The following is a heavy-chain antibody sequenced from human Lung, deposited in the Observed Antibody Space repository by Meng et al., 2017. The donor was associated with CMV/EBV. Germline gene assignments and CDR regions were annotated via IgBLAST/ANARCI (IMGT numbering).Heavy chain of an antibody. D-gene: IGHD3-3*01. J-gene: IGHJ4*02. V-gene: IGHV3-23*01. Sequence: ESLKISCAASGFTFSSYAMSWVRQAPGKGLEWVSAISGSGGSTYYADSVKGRFTISRDNSKNTLYLQMNSLRAEDTAVYYCAKAGRITIFGVVTNHYSYFDYWGQGTLVTVSS. CDR3: AKAGRITIFGVVTNHYSYFDY. CDR1: GFTFSSYA. CDR2: ISGSGGST.